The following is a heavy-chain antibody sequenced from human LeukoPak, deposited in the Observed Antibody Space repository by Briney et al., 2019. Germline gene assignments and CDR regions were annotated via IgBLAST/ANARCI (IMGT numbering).Heavy chain of an antibody. CDR3: ATSSQWLVYFDY. CDR2: FDPEDGET. J-gene: IGHJ4*02. Sequence: ASVKVSCKVSGYTLTVLSMHWVRQAPGKGLEWMGGFDPEDGETIYAQKFQGRVTMTEDTSTDTAYMELSSLRSEDTAVYYCATSSQWLVYFDYWGQGTLVTVSS. D-gene: IGHD6-19*01. V-gene: IGHV1-24*01. CDR1: GYTLTVLS.